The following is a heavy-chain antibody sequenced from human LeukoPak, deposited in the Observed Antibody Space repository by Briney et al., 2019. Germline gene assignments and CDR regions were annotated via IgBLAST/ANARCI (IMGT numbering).Heavy chain of an antibody. CDR2: IGTAGDT. V-gene: IGHV3-13*01. CDR3: ARGSSYYDSSGYLI. CDR1: GFTFSSYD. D-gene: IGHD3-22*01. Sequence: PGGSLRLSCAASGFTFSSYDMHWVRHATGKGLEWVSAIGTAGDTYYPGSVKGRFTISRENAKNSLYLQMNSLRAGDTAVYYCARGSSYYDSSGYLIWGQGTLVTVSS. J-gene: IGHJ4*02.